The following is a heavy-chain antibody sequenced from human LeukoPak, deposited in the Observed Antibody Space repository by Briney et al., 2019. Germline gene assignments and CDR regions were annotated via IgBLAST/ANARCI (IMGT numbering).Heavy chain of an antibody. CDR2: INPNSGGT. D-gene: IGHD2-15*01. Sequence: GASVKVSCKASGYTFTGYYMHWVRQAPGQGVERMGWINPNSGGTNYAQKFQGRVTMTRDTSISTAYMELSRLRSDDTAVYYCASTGGVAATLSYIHWFDPWGQGTLVTVSS. CDR3: ASTGGVAATLSYIHWFDP. CDR1: GYTFTGYY. V-gene: IGHV1-2*02. J-gene: IGHJ5*02.